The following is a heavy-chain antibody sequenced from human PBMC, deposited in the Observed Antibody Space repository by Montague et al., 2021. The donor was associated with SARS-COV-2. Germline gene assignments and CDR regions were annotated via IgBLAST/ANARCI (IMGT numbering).Heavy chain of an antibody. Sequence: PALVKPTQTLTLTCTFSGISLSTSGVGVAWIRQPPGKALEWLALFYWDDDERYSPSMRSRLTITKDTSENQVVLRMTNMDPMDTATYYCAPLGFDSRSYYPPHNWFDPRGQGILVTVSS. D-gene: IGHD3-10*01. CDR3: APLGFDSRSYYPPHNWFDP. J-gene: IGHJ5*02. V-gene: IGHV2-5*02. CDR1: GISLSTSGVG. CDR2: FYWDDDE.